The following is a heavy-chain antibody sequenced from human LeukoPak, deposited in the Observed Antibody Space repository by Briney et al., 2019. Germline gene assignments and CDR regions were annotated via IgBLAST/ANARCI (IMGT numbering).Heavy chain of an antibody. CDR2: ISSSSSYI. CDR3: AGSRYGSGSYGAFDI. D-gene: IGHD3-10*01. J-gene: IGHJ3*02. V-gene: IGHV3-21*01. CDR1: GFTFSSYS. Sequence: PGGSLRLSCAASGFTFSSYSMNWVRQAPGKGLEWVSSISSSSSYIYYADSVKGRFTISRDNAKNSLYLQMNSLRAEDTAVYYGAGSRYGSGSYGAFDIWGQGTMVTVSS.